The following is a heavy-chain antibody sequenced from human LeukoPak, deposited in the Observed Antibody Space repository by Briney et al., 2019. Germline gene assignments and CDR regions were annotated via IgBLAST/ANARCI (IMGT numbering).Heavy chain of an antibody. CDR2: INPSGGST. J-gene: IGHJ4*02. Sequence: ASVKVSCKASGYTFTSYYMHWVRHAPGQGLEWMGIINPSGGSTSYAQKFQRRVTMTRDTSTSTVYMELSSLRSEDTAVYYCARDASDYYGSFDYWGQGTLVTVSS. D-gene: IGHD3-16*01. V-gene: IGHV1-46*03. CDR3: ARDASDYYGSFDY. CDR1: GYTFTSYY.